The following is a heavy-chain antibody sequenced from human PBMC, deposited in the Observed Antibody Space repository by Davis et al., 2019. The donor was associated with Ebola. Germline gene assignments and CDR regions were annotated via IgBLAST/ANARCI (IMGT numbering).Heavy chain of an antibody. D-gene: IGHD5-18*01. V-gene: IGHV3-33*08. J-gene: IGHJ6*02. Sequence: GESLKISCAASGFTFSSYGMHWVRQAPGKGLEWVAVIWYDGSNKYYADSVKGRFTISRDNSKNTLYLQMNSLRAEDTAVYYCARGGRYSYGPGYYYYYGMDVWGQGTTVTVSS. CDR3: ARGGRYSYGPGYYYYYGMDV. CDR1: GFTFSSYG. CDR2: IWYDGSNK.